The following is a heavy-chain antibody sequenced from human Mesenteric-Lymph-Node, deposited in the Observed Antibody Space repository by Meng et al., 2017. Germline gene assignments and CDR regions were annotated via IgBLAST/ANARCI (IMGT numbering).Heavy chain of an antibody. Sequence: ASVKVSCKASGYTFTRYGFSWVRQAPGQGLEWMGWISAYNGDTKYAQKLQGRVTMTTDTSTSTAYMELRSLRSDDTAVYYCARDRLTDPDSYGLYYYYGMDVWGQGTTVTVSS. D-gene: IGHD5-18*01. J-gene: IGHJ6*02. CDR1: GYTFTRYG. CDR3: ARDRLTDPDSYGLYYYYGMDV. V-gene: IGHV1-18*01. CDR2: ISAYNGDT.